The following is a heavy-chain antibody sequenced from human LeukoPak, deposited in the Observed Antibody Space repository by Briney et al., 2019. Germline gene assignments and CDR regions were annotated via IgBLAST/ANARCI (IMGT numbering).Heavy chain of an antibody. CDR2: IYYSGST. CDR3: AREVKDIVVVPAAMADI. CDR1: GGSISSYY. V-gene: IGHV4-59*12. Sequence: SETLSLTCTVSGGSISSYYWSWIRQPPGKGLEWIGYIYYSGSTNYNPSLKSRVTISVDTSKNQFSLKLSSVTAADTAVYYCAREVKDIVVVPAAMADIWGQGTMVTVSS. J-gene: IGHJ3*02. D-gene: IGHD2-2*01.